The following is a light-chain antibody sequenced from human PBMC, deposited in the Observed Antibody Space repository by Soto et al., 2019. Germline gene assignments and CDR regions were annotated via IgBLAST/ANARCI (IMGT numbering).Light chain of an antibody. CDR3: QQYNNWPLT. V-gene: IGKV3D-15*01. J-gene: IGKJ4*01. CDR2: GAS. Sequence: EIVMTQSPATLSVFPGERATLSCRASQSVSSNLAWYQQKPGQGPRLLIYGASTRATGVPATFSGSGSGTEFTLTICSLQSEDFAVYYCQQYNNWPLTFGGGTKVEIK. CDR1: QSVSSN.